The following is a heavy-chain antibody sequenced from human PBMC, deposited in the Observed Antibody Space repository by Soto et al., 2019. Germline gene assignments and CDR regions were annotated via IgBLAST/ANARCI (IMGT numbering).Heavy chain of an antibody. CDR2: ISNTGNT. J-gene: IGHJ4*02. D-gene: IGHD2-2*01. Sequence: VQLQGSGPRLVRPSETLSLSCTVSGGSISGYYWNWIRQPPGRGLEWIGYISNTGNTNYNPSLKSRVSISVDTSKNQVSLNLRAVTAEDTALYYCARDSAVGSSKRGFEYWGQGTLVTVSS. V-gene: IGHV4-59*01. CDR3: ARDSAVGSSKRGFEY. CDR1: GGSISGYY.